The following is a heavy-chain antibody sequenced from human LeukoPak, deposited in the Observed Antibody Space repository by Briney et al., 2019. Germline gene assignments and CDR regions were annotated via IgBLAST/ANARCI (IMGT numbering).Heavy chain of an antibody. V-gene: IGHV4-39*01. Sequence: SETLSLTCTVSGDSISSTIYYWGWIRQPPGKGLEWIASIYYSGSTFYNPSLKSRVTISVDTSRNQFSLKMTSVTAADTAVHYCARRLPNRDEPLPARDDAFDIWGQGTMVTVSS. J-gene: IGHJ3*02. CDR2: IYYSGST. CDR1: GDSISSTIYY. D-gene: IGHD1-14*01. CDR3: ARRLPNRDEPLPARDDAFDI.